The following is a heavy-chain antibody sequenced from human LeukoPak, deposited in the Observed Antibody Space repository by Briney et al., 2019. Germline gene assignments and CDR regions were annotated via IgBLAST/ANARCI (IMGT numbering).Heavy chain of an antibody. V-gene: IGHV4-59*08. CDR3: ARRVAVSVTSNDAFDI. J-gene: IGHJ3*02. CDR2: IYYTGST. Sequence: PSETLSLTCAVSGGSISSYNWYWNWIRQPPGKGLEWIGYIYYTGSTKYNPSIQSRVTISVDTSKNQFSLKLSSVTAADTAVYYCARRVAVSVTSNDAFDIWGQGTMVTVSS. D-gene: IGHD2-8*02. CDR1: GGSISSYNWY.